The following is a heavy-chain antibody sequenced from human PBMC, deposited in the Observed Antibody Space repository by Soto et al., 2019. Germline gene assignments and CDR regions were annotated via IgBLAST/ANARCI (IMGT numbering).Heavy chain of an antibody. J-gene: IGHJ4*02. CDR2: IYYSGRS. Sequence: SETLSLTCTVSGGSITSSSYYWGWIRQPPGKGLEWIGGIYYSGRSYYNPSLKSRVTMSVDTSKDQFSLTLNSVTAADAAVYYCARQRTTVVTQAYFDHWGQGTLVTVSS. V-gene: IGHV4-39*01. CDR1: GGSITSSSYY. CDR3: ARQRTTVVTQAYFDH. D-gene: IGHD4-17*01.